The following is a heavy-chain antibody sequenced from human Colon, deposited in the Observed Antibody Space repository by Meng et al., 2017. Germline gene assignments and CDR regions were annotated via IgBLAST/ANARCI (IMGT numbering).Heavy chain of an antibody. J-gene: IGHJ6*02. CDR1: GYTFTSYY. V-gene: IGHV1-46*01. Sequence: ASVKVSCKASGYTFTSYYLHWVRQAPGQGLEWMGIINPRDGSTTYAQKFQDRVTMTWDTSTSTLYLDLGSLTSEDTAVYYCAGPSTVTTSSGTMDVWGLGTTVTVSS. CDR3: AGPSTVTTSSGTMDV. CDR2: INPRDGST. D-gene: IGHD4-17*01.